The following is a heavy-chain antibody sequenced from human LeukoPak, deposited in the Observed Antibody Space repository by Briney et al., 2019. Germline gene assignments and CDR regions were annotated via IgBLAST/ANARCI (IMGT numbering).Heavy chain of an antibody. Sequence: GGSLRLSCAASGFPFSNYWMHWVRQAPGKGLVWVSRVNSDGSTTNYADSVKGRFTISRDNSKNTLYLQMNSLRAEDTAVYYCAKRYSSSWNIDYWGQGTLVTVSS. CDR3: AKRYSSSWNIDY. CDR2: VNSDGSTT. CDR1: GFPFSNYW. D-gene: IGHD6-13*01. V-gene: IGHV3-74*01. J-gene: IGHJ4*02.